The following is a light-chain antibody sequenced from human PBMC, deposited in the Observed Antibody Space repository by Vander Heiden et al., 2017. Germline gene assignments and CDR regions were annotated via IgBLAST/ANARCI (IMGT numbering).Light chain of an antibody. J-gene: IGLJ2*01. Sequence: SSELTQSPSLSVSPGQTARITCSGDALPFQHAYWYQQKPGQAPLLVIYKDKERPSGIPERFSGSNSGTTVTLTINGVQAEDEADYYCQSADSSGIYLIFGAGTKVTVL. V-gene: IGLV3-25*03. CDR3: QSADSSGIYLI. CDR2: KDK. CDR1: ALPFQH.